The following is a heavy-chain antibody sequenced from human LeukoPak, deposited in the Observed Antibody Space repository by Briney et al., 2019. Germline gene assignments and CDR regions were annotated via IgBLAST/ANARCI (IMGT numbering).Heavy chain of an antibody. CDR2: ISGSGGST. CDR1: GFTFSSYA. Sequence: GGSLRLSCAASGFTFSSYAMSWVRQAPGKGLEWVSAISGSGGSTYYADSVKGRFTISRDNSKNTLYLQMNSLRAEDTAVYYCAKVPSYYYDSTYYMDVWGKGTTVTVS. J-gene: IGHJ6*03. V-gene: IGHV3-23*01. D-gene: IGHD3-22*01. CDR3: AKVPSYYYDSTYYMDV.